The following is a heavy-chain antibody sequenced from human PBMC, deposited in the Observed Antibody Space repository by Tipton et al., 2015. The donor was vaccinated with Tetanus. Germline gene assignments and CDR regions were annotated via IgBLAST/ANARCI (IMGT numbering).Heavy chain of an antibody. J-gene: IGHJ5*02. D-gene: IGHD4-11*01. Sequence: TLSLTCSIFGGSVSSGSYYWAWIRQPPGKGLEYIGYILYGGGTHYNPSLKSRVTVSADPSQNQFSLKLTSVTAADTAVYYCARAPYYTNQRIRFDPWGQGILVTVSS. CDR3: ARAPYYTNQRIRFDP. V-gene: IGHV4-61*01. CDR2: ILYGGGT. CDR1: GGSVSSGSYY.